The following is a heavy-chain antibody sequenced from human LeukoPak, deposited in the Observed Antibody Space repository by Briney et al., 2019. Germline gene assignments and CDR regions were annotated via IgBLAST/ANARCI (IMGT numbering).Heavy chain of an antibody. Sequence: GGSLRLSCAASGFTFSSYAMSWVRQALGKGLEWVSGISGSGGNTYYADSVKGRFTVSRDNSKNTLYLQMNSLRAEDTAVYYCAKETFYYGSGSFMGYWGQGTLVTVSS. CDR3: AKETFYYGSGSFMGY. J-gene: IGHJ4*02. D-gene: IGHD3-10*01. CDR2: ISGSGGNT. CDR1: GFTFSSYA. V-gene: IGHV3-23*01.